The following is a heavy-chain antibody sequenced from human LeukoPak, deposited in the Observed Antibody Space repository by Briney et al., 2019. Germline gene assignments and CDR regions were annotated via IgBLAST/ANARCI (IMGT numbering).Heavy chain of an antibody. V-gene: IGHV3-48*04. Sequence: PGGSLRLSCVASGFTFDTYSMNWIRQAPGKGLEWTSYITDDSKTMYYADSVKGRFTISRDNAKNSLYLQMNSLRAEDTAVYYCASHSRGTGSRWGQGTLVTVSS. CDR3: ASHSRGTGSR. D-gene: IGHD3-16*01. CDR1: GFTFDTYS. J-gene: IGHJ4*02. CDR2: ITDDSKTM.